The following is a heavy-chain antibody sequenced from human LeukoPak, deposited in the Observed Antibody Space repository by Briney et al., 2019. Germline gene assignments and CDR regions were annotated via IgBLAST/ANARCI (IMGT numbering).Heavy chain of an antibody. CDR3: ARDFDSYNWFDP. CDR2: ISSSGSTI. CDR1: GFTFSSYE. V-gene: IGHV3-48*03. Sequence: GGSLRLSCAASGFTFSSYEMNWVRQAPGKGLEWVSYISSSGSTIYYADSVKGRFTISRDNSKNTLYLQMNSLRAEDTAVYYCARDFDSYNWFDPWGQGTLVTVSS. J-gene: IGHJ5*02.